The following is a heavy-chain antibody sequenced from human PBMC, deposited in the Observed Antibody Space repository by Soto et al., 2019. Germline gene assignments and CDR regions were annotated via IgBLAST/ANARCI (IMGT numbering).Heavy chain of an antibody. CDR1: GYTFTSYY. CDR3: AGEGSRYSSGWYRGGFDY. J-gene: IGHJ4*02. D-gene: IGHD6-19*01. CDR2: INPSGGST. Sequence: GASVKVSCKASGYTFTSYYMHWVRQASGQGLEWMGIINPSGGSTSYAQKFQGRVTMTRDTSTSTVYMELSSLRSEDTAVYYCAGEGSRYSSGWYRGGFDYWGQGTLVTVSS. V-gene: IGHV1-46*01.